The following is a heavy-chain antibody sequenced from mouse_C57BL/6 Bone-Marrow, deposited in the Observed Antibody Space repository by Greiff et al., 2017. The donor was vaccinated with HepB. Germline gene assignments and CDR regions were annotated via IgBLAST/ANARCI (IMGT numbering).Heavy chain of an antibody. CDR2: IHPSDSDT. V-gene: IGHV1-74*01. J-gene: IGHJ3*01. CDR3: AMAGFAY. CDR1: GYTFTSYW. Sequence: QVQLQQPGAELVKPGASVKVSCKASGYTFTSYWMHWVKQRPGQGLEWIGMIHPSDSDTNYNQKFQGKATLTVDKSSSTAYMQLSSLTSEDSAVYYCAMAGFAYWGQGTLVTVSA.